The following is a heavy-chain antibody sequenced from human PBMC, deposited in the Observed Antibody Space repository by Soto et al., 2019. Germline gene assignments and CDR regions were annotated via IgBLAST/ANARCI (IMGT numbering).Heavy chain of an antibody. V-gene: IGHV1-8*01. D-gene: IGHD4-17*01. CDR2: MNPNSGNT. CDR1: GYTFTSYD. J-gene: IGHJ4*02. CDR3: ARPIRFYGGNSHLNY. Sequence: QVQLVQSGAEVKKPGASVKVSCKASGYTFTSYDINWVRQATGQVLEWMGWMNPNSGNTGYAQKFQGRVTMTRNTSISTAYMELSSLRSEDTSVYYCARPIRFYGGNSHLNYWGQETLVTVSS.